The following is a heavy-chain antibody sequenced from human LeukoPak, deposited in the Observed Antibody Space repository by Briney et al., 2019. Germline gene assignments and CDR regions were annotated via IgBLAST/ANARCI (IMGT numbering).Heavy chain of an antibody. CDR2: INPNSGGT. V-gene: IGHV1-2*02. D-gene: IGHD2-21*02. J-gene: IGHJ6*03. CDR3: ARDPGAYCGGDCLKYYYYMDV. Sequence: ASVKVSCKASGYTFTGYYMHWVRQAPGQGLEWMGWINPNSGGTNYAQKFQGRVTMTRDTSISTAYMELSRLRSDDTAVYYCARDPGAYCGGDCLKYYYYMDVWGKGTTVTISS. CDR1: GYTFTGYY.